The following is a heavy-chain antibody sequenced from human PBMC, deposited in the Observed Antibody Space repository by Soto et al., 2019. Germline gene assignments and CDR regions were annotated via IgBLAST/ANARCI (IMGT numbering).Heavy chain of an antibody. J-gene: IGHJ3*02. CDR1: GDSVSSNSAA. CDR3: ARVSARTRYCSGGSCYKDAFDI. V-gene: IGHV6-1*01. D-gene: IGHD2-15*01. CDR2: TYYRSKWYN. Sequence: SQTLSLTCAISGDSVSSNSAAWNWIRQSPSRGLEWLGRTYYRSKWYNDYAVSVKSRITINPDTSKNQFSLQLNSVTPEDTAVYYCARVSARTRYCSGGSCYKDAFDIWGQGTMVTVSS.